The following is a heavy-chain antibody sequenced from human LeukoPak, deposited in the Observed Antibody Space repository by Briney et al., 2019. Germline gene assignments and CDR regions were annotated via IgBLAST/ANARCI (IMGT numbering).Heavy chain of an antibody. CDR1: GFTFTSYG. CDR2: ITYDGYYK. V-gene: IGHV3-30*03. D-gene: IGHD3-10*01. CDR3: ARDLSPVVRASPMGY. J-gene: IGHJ4*02. Sequence: SGGSLRLSCAASGFTFTSYGMHWVRQAPGKGLEWVALITYDGYYKYYSDPVKGRFTISSDTSKNTLYLQMNSLRAEDTAVYYCARDLSPVVRASPMGYWGQGTLVTVSS.